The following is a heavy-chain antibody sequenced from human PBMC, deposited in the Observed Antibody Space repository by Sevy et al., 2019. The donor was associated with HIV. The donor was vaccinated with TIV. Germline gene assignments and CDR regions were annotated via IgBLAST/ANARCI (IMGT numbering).Heavy chain of an antibody. CDR1: GGSISSYY. J-gene: IGHJ5*02. CDR2: INYSGST. D-gene: IGHD3-3*01. Sequence: SETLSLTCTVSGGSISSYYWSWIRQPPGKGLEWIGYINYSGSTNYNPSLKSRVTISVDTSKNQFSLKLSSVTAADTAVYYCARHHDFWGVDPWGQGTLVTVSS. V-gene: IGHV4-59*08. CDR3: ARHHDFWGVDP.